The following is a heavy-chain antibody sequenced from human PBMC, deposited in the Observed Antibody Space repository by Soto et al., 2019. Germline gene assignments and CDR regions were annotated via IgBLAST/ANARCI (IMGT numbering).Heavy chain of an antibody. J-gene: IGHJ4*02. CDR2: TRNKANSYTT. Sequence: PGGSLRLSCANSGFTFIDHYMDWFRQAPGKGLEWVGRTRNKANSYTTEYAASVKGRFTISRDESQDSLYLQMNSLKTEDTAVYYCARGRNSFDYWGQGTLVTVSS. CDR3: ARGRNSFDY. V-gene: IGHV3-72*01. CDR1: GFTFIDHY.